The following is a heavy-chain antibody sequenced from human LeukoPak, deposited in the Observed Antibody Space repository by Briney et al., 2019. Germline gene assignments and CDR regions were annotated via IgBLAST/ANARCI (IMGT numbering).Heavy chain of an antibody. CDR2: FDPEDGET. Sequence: ASVKVSCKVSGYTLTELSMHWVRQAPGKGLEWMGGFDPEDGETIYAQKFQGRVTMTEDTSTDTAYMELSSLRSEDTAVYYCATVARYSGSYYWFDPWGQGTLVTVSS. D-gene: IGHD1-26*01. CDR1: GYTLTELS. CDR3: ATVARYSGSYYWFDP. J-gene: IGHJ5*02. V-gene: IGHV1-24*01.